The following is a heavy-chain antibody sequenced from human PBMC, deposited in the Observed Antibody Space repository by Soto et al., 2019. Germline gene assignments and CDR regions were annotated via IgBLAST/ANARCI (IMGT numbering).Heavy chain of an antibody. J-gene: IGHJ4*02. D-gene: IGHD4-17*01. CDR2: ISWNSGNL. V-gene: IGHV3-9*01. CDR3: AKGASTTVFAFNDY. Sequence: EVQLVESGGGLVQPGRSLRLSCAASGFTFDDYAMHWVRQPPGKGLEWVSSISWNSGNLGYADSVKGRFTISRDNAKNSLYLQMTSRRGEDTALYYCAKGASTTVFAFNDYWGQGPLVTVSS. CDR1: GFTFDDYA.